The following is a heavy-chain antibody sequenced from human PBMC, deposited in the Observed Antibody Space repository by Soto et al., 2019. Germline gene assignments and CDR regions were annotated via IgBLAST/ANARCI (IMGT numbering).Heavy chain of an antibody. CDR1: GFTFSSYA. J-gene: IGHJ4*02. V-gene: IGHV3-30-3*01. Sequence: GSLRLSCAASGFTFSSYAMHWVRQAPGKGLEWVAVISYDGSNKYYADSVKGRFTISRDNSKNTLYLQMNSLRAEDTAVYYCARDVGNDILTGPYYFDYWGQGTLVTVSS. CDR2: ISYDGSNK. D-gene: IGHD3-9*01. CDR3: ARDVGNDILTGPYYFDY.